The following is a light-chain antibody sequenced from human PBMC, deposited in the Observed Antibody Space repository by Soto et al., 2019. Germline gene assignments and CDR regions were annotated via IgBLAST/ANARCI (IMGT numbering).Light chain of an antibody. V-gene: IGLV2-8*01. CDR1: SSDVGGYNY. J-gene: IGLJ2*01. CDR2: EVS. CDR3: CSYAGSNTLGV. Sequence: QSALTQPPSASGSPGQSVTISCTGTSSDVGGYNYVSWYQQHPGKAPKLMIYEVSKRPSGVPDRFSGSKSGNTASLTVSGLQADDEADYYCCSYAGSNTLGVFGGGTKVTVL.